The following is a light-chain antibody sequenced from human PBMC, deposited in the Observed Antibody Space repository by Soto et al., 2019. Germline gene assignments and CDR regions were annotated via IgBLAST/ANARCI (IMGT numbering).Light chain of an antibody. V-gene: IGKV1-5*01. CDR1: QSIDNW. CDR2: DAS. CDR3: QQSYSTLGT. J-gene: IGKJ1*01. Sequence: DIQMTQSPSTLSASVGDRVTITCRASQSIDNWLAWYQQKPGKAPKLLIYDASRLESGVPSRFSGSGSGTEFTLTITGLQPDDFATYYCQQSYSTLGTFGQGTKVEIK.